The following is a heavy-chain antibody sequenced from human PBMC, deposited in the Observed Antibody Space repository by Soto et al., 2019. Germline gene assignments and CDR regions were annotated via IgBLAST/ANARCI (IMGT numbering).Heavy chain of an antibody. Sequence: EAQLLESGGGLLQPGGSLRLSCAASGFTFSSYAMKWVRQAPGKGLEWVSLIGESGTPTYYADSVKGRFTISRDNSGNTLFLEMYSLRAEDTAVYYCARYIPGVRYYGMDVWGQGTTVTVSS. CDR2: IGESGTPT. V-gene: IGHV3-23*01. D-gene: IGHD2-2*01. J-gene: IGHJ6*02. CDR3: ARYIPGVRYYGMDV. CDR1: GFTFSSYA.